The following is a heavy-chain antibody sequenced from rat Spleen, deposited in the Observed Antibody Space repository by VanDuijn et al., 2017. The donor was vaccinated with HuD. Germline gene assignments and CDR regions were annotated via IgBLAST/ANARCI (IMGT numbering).Heavy chain of an antibody. CDR1: GFIFTDYY. V-gene: IGHV5-25*01. D-gene: IGHD1-9*01. J-gene: IGHJ2*01. CDR3: ARHGYTRYYFDY. CDR2: ITSGGGT. Sequence: EVQLVESGGGLVQPGRSMKLSCAASGFIFTDYYMAWVRQAPTKGLEWVAAITSGGGTYYPDSVKGRFTISRDNAKSILYLQMDSLRSEDTASYYCARHGYTRYYFDYWGQGVMVTVSS.